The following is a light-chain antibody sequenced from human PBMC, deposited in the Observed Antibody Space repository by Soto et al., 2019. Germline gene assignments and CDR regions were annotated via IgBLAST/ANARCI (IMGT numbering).Light chain of an antibody. CDR1: TSDVGGYNL. V-gene: IGLV2-23*01. J-gene: IGLJ1*01. CDR3: CSYASSSSYV. Sequence: SALTQPASVSGSPGQSITISCSGTTSDVGGYNLVSWYQQHTAKAPKLLIYEGTQRPSGVSSRFSGSKSGNTASLTISGLQAEDEADHYCCSYASSSSYVFGTGTKVTV. CDR2: EGT.